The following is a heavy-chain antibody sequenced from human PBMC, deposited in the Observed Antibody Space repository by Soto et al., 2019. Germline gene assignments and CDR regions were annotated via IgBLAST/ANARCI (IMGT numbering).Heavy chain of an antibody. V-gene: IGHV1-18*01. CDR2: ISAYNGNT. CDR3: XXXXXXXTXGFDY. CDR1: GYTFTSYG. Sequence: QVQLVQSGAEVKKPGASVKVSCKASGYTFTSYGISWVRQAPGQGLEWMGWISAYNGNTNYAQKLQGRVTMTTDTXXXXXXXXXXXXXXXXXXXXXXXXXXXXXTXGFDYWGQGTLVTVSS. J-gene: IGHJ4*02.